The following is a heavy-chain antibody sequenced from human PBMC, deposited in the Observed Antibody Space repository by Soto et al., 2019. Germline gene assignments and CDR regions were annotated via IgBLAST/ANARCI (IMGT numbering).Heavy chain of an antibody. Sequence: GXLGLCFASAGFKLSTYSMNWVRQGHGNGLEWVSSISSSSSYIYYADSVKGRFTISRDNAKNSLYLQMNSLRAEDTAVYYCARDCRGVLEWSPSGRYDYYGMDVWGQGTTVTVSS. CDR1: GFKLSTYS. J-gene: IGHJ6*02. V-gene: IGHV3-21*01. CDR3: ARDCRGVLEWSPSGRYDYYGMDV. D-gene: IGHD3-3*01. CDR2: ISSSSSYI.